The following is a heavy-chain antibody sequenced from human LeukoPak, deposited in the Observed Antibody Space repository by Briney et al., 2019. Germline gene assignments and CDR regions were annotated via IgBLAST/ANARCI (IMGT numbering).Heavy chain of an antibody. D-gene: IGHD6-6*01. V-gene: IGHV4-34*01. J-gene: IGHJ4*02. CDR2: INHSGST. Sequence: NPSETLSLTCAVYGGSFSGYYWSWIRRPPGKGLEWIGEINHSGSTNYNPSLKSRVTISVDTSKNQFSLKLSSVTAADTAVYYCASHIAARPLDYWGQGTLVTVSS. CDR1: GGSFSGYY. CDR3: ASHIAARPLDY.